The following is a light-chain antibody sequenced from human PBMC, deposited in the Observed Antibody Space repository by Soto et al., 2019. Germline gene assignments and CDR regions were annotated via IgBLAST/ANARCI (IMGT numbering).Light chain of an antibody. V-gene: IGLV1-47*01. Sequence: QSALTQPPSASGTPGQRVTISCSGSSSNIGSNYVYWYQQVPGTAPKLLIYRNNQRPSGVPDRVSGSKSGTSASLAISGLRSEDEADYYCAAWDDSLSGHVVFGGGTKLTVL. CDR2: RNN. CDR3: AAWDDSLSGHVV. J-gene: IGLJ2*01. CDR1: SSNIGSNY.